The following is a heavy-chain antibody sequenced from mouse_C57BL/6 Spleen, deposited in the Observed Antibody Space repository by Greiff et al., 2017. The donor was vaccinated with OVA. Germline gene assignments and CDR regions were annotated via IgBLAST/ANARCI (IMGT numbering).Heavy chain of an antibody. J-gene: IGHJ1*03. Sequence: QVQLKESGPELVRPGVSVKISCKGSGYTFTDYAMHWVKQSHAKSLEWIGVISTYYGDASYNQKFKDKATMTVDKSSSTAYMELARLTSEDSAVYYWARGRISPFTTVDYFDVWGTGTTVTVSS. D-gene: IGHD1-1*01. V-gene: IGHV1-67*01. CDR1: GYTFTDYA. CDR2: ISTYYGDA. CDR3: ARGRISPFTTVDYFDV.